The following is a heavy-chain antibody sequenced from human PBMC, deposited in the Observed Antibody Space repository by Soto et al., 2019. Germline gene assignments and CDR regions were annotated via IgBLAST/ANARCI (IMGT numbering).Heavy chain of an antibody. V-gene: IGHV1-18*01. CDR3: ARDRTSQRWLQPRIPYY. CDR1: GGTFSSYA. CDR2: ISAYNGNT. D-gene: IGHD5-12*01. Sequence: GASVKVSCKASGGTFSSYAISWVRQAPGQGLEWMGWISAYNGNTNYAQKFQGRVTMTTDTSTSTAYMELRSLRSDDTAVYYCARDRTSQRWLQPRIPYYWGQGTLVTVSS. J-gene: IGHJ4*02.